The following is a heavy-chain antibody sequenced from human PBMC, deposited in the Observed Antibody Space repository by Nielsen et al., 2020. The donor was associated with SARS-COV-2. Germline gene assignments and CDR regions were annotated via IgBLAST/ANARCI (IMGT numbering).Heavy chain of an antibody. J-gene: IGHJ3*02. Sequence: ASVKVSCKASAGTFSSYAISWVRQAPGQGLEWMGWINPNSGGTKYAQKFQGRVTMTRDTSISTAYMELSSLRSDDTAVYYCARDRTTVTTVRWRDALNMWGQGTMVTVSS. CDR3: ARDRTTVTTVRWRDALNM. D-gene: IGHD4-17*01. CDR1: AGTFSSYA. CDR2: INPNSGGT. V-gene: IGHV1-2*02.